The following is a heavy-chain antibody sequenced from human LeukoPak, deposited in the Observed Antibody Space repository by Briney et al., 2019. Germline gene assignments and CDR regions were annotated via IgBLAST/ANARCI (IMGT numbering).Heavy chain of an antibody. CDR2: IYTSGST. V-gene: IGHV4-61*02. D-gene: IGHD3-10*01. CDR3: ARGGNYSYGSGSYLP. Sequence: PSETLSLTCTVSGGSISSGSYYWSWIRQPAGKGLEWIGRIYTSGSTNYNPSLKSRVTISVDTSKNQFSLKLSSVTAADTAVYYCARGGNYSYGSGSYLPWGQGTLVTVSS. J-gene: IGHJ4*02. CDR1: GGSISSGSYY.